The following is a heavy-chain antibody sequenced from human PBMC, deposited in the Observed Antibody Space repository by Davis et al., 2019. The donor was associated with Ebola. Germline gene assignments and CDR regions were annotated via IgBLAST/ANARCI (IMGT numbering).Heavy chain of an antibody. Sequence: GESLKISCAASGFTFSSYAMSWVRQAPGKGLEWVSATSGSGGSTYYADSVKGRFTISRDNSKNTLYLQMNSLRAEDTAVYYCAKKSGYYGSGSQYYFDYWGQGTLVTVSS. CDR2: TSGSGGST. J-gene: IGHJ4*02. D-gene: IGHD3-10*01. CDR3: AKKSGYYGSGSQYYFDY. V-gene: IGHV3-23*01. CDR1: GFTFSSYA.